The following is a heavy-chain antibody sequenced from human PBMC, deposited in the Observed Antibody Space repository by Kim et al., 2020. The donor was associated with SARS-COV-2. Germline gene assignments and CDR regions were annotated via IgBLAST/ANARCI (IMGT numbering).Heavy chain of an antibody. CDR3: ARSCKGCIAAAGTTFDY. V-gene: IGHV3-11*06. CDR2: ISSSSSYT. J-gene: IGHJ4*02. Sequence: GGSLRLSCAASGFTFSDYYMSWIRQAPGKGLEWVSYISSSSSYTNYADSVKGRFTISRDNAKNSLYLQMNSLRAEDTAVYYCARSCKGCIAAAGTTFDYWGQGTLVTVSS. D-gene: IGHD6-13*01. CDR1: GFTFSDYY.